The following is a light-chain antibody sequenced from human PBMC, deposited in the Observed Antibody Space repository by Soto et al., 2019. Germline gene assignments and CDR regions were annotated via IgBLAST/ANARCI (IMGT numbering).Light chain of an antibody. V-gene: IGLV2-11*01. J-gene: IGLJ3*02. CDR3: CSFAGSYTFWV. CDR2: DVS. Sequence: QSVLTQPRSVSGSPGQSVTISCTGTSSDVGDDNYVSWYQQYPGKAPKLVIYDVSKRPSGVPDRFSGSKSGNTATLTLSGPHAEHEADYYCCSFAGSYTFWVFGGGTKVTVL. CDR1: SSDVGDDNY.